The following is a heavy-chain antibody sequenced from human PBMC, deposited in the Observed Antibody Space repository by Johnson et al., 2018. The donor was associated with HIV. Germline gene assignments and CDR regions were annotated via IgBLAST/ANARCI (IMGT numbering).Heavy chain of an antibody. V-gene: IGHV3-11*04. D-gene: IGHD1-7*01. J-gene: IGHJ3*02. CDR3: ARGTRLGAPSNLNAFDI. CDR1: GISCSDYY. Sequence: VQLVESGGGLVKPGGYLRLSCAASGISCSDYYMSWIRQAPGKGLEWVSYISSGGSSIYYADSVRGRITISRDNAKNPLYLQMNSLRVDDTAVYYCARGTRLGAPSNLNAFDIWSQGTKVTVSS. CDR2: ISSGGSSI.